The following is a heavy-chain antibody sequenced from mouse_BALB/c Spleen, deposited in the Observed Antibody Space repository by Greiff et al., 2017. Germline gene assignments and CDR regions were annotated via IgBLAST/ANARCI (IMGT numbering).Heavy chain of an antibody. D-gene: IGHD1-1*01. CDR1: GYTFTSYY. CDR2: INPSNGGT. CDR3: ARGGSSFYFDY. J-gene: IGHJ2*01. Sequence: VQLQESGAELVKPGASVKLSCKASGYTFTSYYMYWVKQRPGQGLEWIGEINPSNGGTNFNEKFKSKATLTVDKSSSTAYMQLSSLTSEDSAVYFCARGGSSFYFDYWGQGTTLTVSS. V-gene: IGHV1-53*01.